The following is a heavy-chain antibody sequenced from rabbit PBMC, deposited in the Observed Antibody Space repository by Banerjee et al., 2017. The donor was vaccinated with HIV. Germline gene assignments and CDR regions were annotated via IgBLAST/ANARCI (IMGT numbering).Heavy chain of an antibody. CDR1: GFSFSSYYY. D-gene: IGHD4-1*01. V-gene: IGHV1S45*01. CDR2: IGAGNIDST. Sequence: QEQLVESGGGLVKPGASLALTCTASGFSFSSYYYICWVRQAPGKGLEWIACIGAGNIDSTWYASWVNGRFTISKTSSTTVTLQMTSLTAADTATYFCARDLAGVVGWNLNLWGQGTLVTVS. J-gene: IGHJ4*01. CDR3: ARDLAGVVGWNLNL.